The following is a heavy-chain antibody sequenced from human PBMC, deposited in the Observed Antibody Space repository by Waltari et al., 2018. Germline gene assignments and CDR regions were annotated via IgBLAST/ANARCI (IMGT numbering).Heavy chain of an antibody. J-gene: IGHJ6*02. D-gene: IGHD2-15*01. CDR1: GFSFTTYT. Sequence: DVQLVESGGGPATPGASLSLSCAASGFSFTTYTLRWVRQAPGKGREWVASSSDRGEDSNYRGSVKGRFTISRDTAKNSLYLEMNNLRAEDTAVYYCARVGCCSGGGCYYYGMDVWGQGTTVTVS. V-gene: IGHV3-21*02. CDR3: ARVGCCSGGGCYYYGMDV. CDR2: SSDRGEDS.